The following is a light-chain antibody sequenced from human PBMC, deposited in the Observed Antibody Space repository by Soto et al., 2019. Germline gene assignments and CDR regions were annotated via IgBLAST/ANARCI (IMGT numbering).Light chain of an antibody. CDR2: AAS. CDR1: QGISSY. CDR3: QQLNSYPRVR. V-gene: IGKV1-9*01. Sequence: DVQLTQSPSFLSASVGDRVTITCRASQGISSYLAWYQQKPGKAPKLLIYAASTLQSGVPSRLSGSRSGTEFTLTTSSLQPEDFATYYCQQLNSYPRVRFGQGTKVEIK. J-gene: IGKJ1*01.